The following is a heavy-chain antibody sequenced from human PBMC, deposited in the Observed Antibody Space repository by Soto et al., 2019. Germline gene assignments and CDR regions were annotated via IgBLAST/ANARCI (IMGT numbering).Heavy chain of an antibody. CDR1: GYTFTGYY. D-gene: IGHD3-10*01. V-gene: IGHV1-2*02. J-gene: IGHJ5*02. Sequence: ASVKVSCKASGYTFTGYYMHWVRQAPGQGLEWMGWINPNSGGTNYAQKFQGRVTMTRDTSISTAYMELSRLRSDDTAVYYCSRDWNRTMVRRVTNWFDPWGQGTLVTVSS. CDR2: INPNSGGT. CDR3: SRDWNRTMVRRVTNWFDP.